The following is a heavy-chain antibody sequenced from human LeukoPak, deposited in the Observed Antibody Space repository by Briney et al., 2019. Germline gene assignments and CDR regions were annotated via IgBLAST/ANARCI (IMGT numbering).Heavy chain of an antibody. CDR1: GGSFSGYY. Sequence: PSETLSLTCAVYGGSFSGYYWSWIRQPPGKGLEWIGEINHSGSTNYNPSLKSRVTISVDTSKNQFSLKLSSVTAADTAVYYCARDWEYSSSPRGDYWGQGTLVTVSS. V-gene: IGHV4-34*01. D-gene: IGHD6-6*01. CDR2: INHSGST. J-gene: IGHJ4*02. CDR3: ARDWEYSSSPRGDY.